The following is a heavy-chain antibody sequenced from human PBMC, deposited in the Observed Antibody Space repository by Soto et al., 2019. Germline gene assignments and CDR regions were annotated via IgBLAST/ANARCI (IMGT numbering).Heavy chain of an antibody. V-gene: IGHV3-33*01. CDR2: IWYDGSIK. D-gene: IGHD2-21*02. CDR3: AREYCGTACYSIPWFDP. CDR1: GFTFSTYG. Sequence: QVQLVESGGGVVQPGRSLRLSCAASGFTFSTYGMHWVRQAPGKGLEWGALIWYDGSIKNYADSVKGRFTISRDNSKNTLYLQMNRLRAEDSAAYYCAREYCGTACYSIPWFDPWGQGTLVTVSS. J-gene: IGHJ5*02.